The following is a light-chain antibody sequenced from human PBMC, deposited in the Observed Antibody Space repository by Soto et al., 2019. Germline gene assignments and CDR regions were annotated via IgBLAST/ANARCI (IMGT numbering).Light chain of an antibody. CDR2: DVS. CDR1: SSDVGGYKY. Sequence: QSALTQPASVSGSPGQSIIISCTESSSDVGGYKYVSWYQQHPGKAPKLMIYDVSNRPSGVSNRFSGSKSGNTASLTISGLQADDEADYYCGSYTNSDTWVFGGGTKVTVL. CDR3: GSYTNSDTWV. J-gene: IGLJ3*02. V-gene: IGLV2-14*01.